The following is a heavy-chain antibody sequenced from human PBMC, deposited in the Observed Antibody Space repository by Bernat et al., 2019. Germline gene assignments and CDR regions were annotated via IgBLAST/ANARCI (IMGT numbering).Heavy chain of an antibody. CDR3: ARKHGGKAACLDY. D-gene: IGHD3-16*01. Sequence: QVQLVQSGAEVKKPGASVKVSCKASGYTFTSYGISWVRQAPGQGLEWMGWISAYNGNTNYAQKLQGRVTRTTDTSTSTAYMELRRLRSDDTGVYYCARKHGGKAACLDYWGQGTLVTVSS. CDR2: ISAYNGNT. V-gene: IGHV1-18*01. CDR1: GYTFTSYG. J-gene: IGHJ4*02.